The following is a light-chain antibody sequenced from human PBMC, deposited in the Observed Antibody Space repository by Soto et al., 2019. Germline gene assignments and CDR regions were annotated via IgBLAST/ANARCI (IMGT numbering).Light chain of an antibody. J-gene: IGLJ1*01. CDR2: EGS. CDR3: CSYAGSSPLYV. CDR1: SSDVGSYNL. Sequence: QSALTQPASVSGSPGQSITISCTGTSSDVGSYNLVAWYQQHPGKAPKLMIYEGSKRPSGVSNRFSGSKSGNTASLTISGRHAEDEADYYCCSYAGSSPLYVFGTGTKLTVL. V-gene: IGLV2-23*01.